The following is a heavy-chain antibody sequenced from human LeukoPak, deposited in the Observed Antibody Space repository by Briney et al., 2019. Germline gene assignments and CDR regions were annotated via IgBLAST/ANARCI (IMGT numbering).Heavy chain of an antibody. CDR1: GYTFTSYD. D-gene: IGHD3-16*02. CDR2: MNPNSGNT. V-gene: IGHV1-8*01. CDR3: ARGTGYYDHVWGSYPRPIDY. J-gene: IGHJ4*02. Sequence: ASVKVSCKASGYTFTSYDINWVRQATGQGLEWMGWMNPNSGNTDYAQKFQGRVTMTRNTPISTAYMELSSLRSEDTAVYYCARGTGYYDHVWGSYPRPIDYWGQGPLVTVSS.